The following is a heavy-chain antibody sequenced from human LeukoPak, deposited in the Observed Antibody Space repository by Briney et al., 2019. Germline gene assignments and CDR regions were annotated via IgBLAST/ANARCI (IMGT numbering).Heavy chain of an antibody. Sequence: GGSLRLSCAASRFTFSSYAMHWVRQAPGKGLEYVSAISSNGGSTYYADSVKGRFTISRDNSKNTLYLQMGSLRAEDMAVYYCARGSLGYYDSSDWAFDIWGQGTMVTVSS. V-gene: IGHV3-64*02. CDR1: RFTFSSYA. CDR2: ISSNGGST. J-gene: IGHJ3*02. D-gene: IGHD3-22*01. CDR3: ARGSLGYYDSSDWAFDI.